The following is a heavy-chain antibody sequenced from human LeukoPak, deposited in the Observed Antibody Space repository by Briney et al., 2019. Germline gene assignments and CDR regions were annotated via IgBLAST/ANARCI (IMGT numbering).Heavy chain of an antibody. V-gene: IGHV3-23*01. CDR1: GLIFSSSV. Sequence: PGGSLRLSCAASGLIFSSSVMSWVRQAPGKGLEWVSTISGTGSDTYYTDSVKGRFTISRDNSKNTLYLQMNSLRAEDMAVYYCVKELLVGTAFDIWGQGTMVTVSS. D-gene: IGHD1-26*01. CDR3: VKELLVGTAFDI. CDR2: ISGTGSDT. J-gene: IGHJ3*02.